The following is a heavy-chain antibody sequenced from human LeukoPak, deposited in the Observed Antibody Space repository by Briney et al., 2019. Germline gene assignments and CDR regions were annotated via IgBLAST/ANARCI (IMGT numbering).Heavy chain of an antibody. V-gene: IGHV4-4*02. CDR1: GGSISSSNW. CDR3: ASGHLTGFVYYYYMDV. J-gene: IGHJ6*03. Sequence: SETLSLTCAVSGGSISSSNWWSWVRQPPGKGLEWIGRIYTSGSTNYNPSLKSRVTISVDTSKNQFSLKLSSVTAADTAVYYCASGHLTGFVYYYYMDVWGKGTTVTVSS. D-gene: IGHD1-1*01. CDR2: IYTSGST.